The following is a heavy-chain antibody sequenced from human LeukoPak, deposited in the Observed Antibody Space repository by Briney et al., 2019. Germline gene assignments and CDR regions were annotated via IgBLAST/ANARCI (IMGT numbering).Heavy chain of an antibody. CDR2: ISGSGGST. CDR1: GFTFSSYA. V-gene: IGHV3-23*01. Sequence: GGSLRLSCAASGFTFSSYAMSWVRQAPGKGLEWVSAISGSGGSTYYADSVKGRFTISRDNSKNTLYLQMNSLRAEDTAVYYCAKDREGSNYYYYMDVWGKGTTVTVSS. J-gene: IGHJ6*03. D-gene: IGHD1-26*01. CDR3: AKDREGSNYYYYMDV.